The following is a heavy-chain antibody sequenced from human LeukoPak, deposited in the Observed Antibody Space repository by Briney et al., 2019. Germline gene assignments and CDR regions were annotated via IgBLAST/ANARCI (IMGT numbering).Heavy chain of an antibody. D-gene: IGHD6-13*01. V-gene: IGHV4-59*08. CDR1: GGSISSYY. J-gene: IGHJ6*03. Sequence: SETLSLTCTVSGGSISSYYWSWIRQPPGKGLEWIGYIYYSGSTNYNPSLKSRVTTSVDTSTNQFSLKLSSVTAADTAVYYCARSLLIAAAGTARTVKFYMDVWGKGTTAIVSS. CDR3: ARSLLIAAAGTARTVKFYMDV. CDR2: IYYSGST.